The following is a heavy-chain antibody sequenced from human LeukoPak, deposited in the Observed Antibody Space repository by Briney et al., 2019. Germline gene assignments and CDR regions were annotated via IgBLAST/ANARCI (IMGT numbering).Heavy chain of an antibody. V-gene: IGHV4-59*01. Sequence: SETLSLTCTVSGGSISYYYRSWIRQPPGKGLEWIGYIYYSGSTNYNPSLKSRVTISVDTSKNQFSLKLSSVAAADTAVYYCARDPLDSGSPWAFDIWGQGTMVTVSS. CDR2: IYYSGST. CDR1: GGSISYYY. CDR3: ARDPLDSGSPWAFDI. J-gene: IGHJ3*02. D-gene: IGHD1-26*01.